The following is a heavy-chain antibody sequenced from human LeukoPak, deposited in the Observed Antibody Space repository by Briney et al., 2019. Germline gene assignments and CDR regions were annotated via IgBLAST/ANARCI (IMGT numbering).Heavy chain of an antibody. D-gene: IGHD3-22*01. CDR1: GGSFIGFH. CDR2: INHSGST. CDR3: ARGTFAMIVVVSMAFDI. Sequence: TSETLSLTCAVYGGSFIGFHWNWIRQAPGKGLEWIGEINHSGSTNYNPSLKSRVTISVDTSKNQFSLKLSSVTAADTAVYYCARGTFAMIVVVSMAFDIWGQGTLVTVSS. J-gene: IGHJ4*02. V-gene: IGHV4-34*01.